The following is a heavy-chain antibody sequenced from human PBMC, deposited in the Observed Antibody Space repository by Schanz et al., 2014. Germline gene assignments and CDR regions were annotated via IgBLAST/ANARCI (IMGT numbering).Heavy chain of an antibody. V-gene: IGHV3-33*06. J-gene: IGHJ3*02. CDR2: IWDDGNNK. D-gene: IGHD4-17*01. CDR3: AKDRHRDYGGKRQAFDI. Sequence: QVQLVESGGGVVQPGRSLRLSCAASGFTFSAYGMHWVRQAPGKGLEWVAGIWDDGNNKYYADSVKGRFTISRDNSKNKLYLQRNSQGAEDKGLYYCAKDRHRDYGGKRQAFDIWGQGTMVAVSS. CDR1: GFTFSAYG.